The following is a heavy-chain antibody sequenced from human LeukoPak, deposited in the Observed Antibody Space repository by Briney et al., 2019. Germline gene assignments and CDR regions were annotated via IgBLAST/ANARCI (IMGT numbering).Heavy chain of an antibody. J-gene: IGHJ4*02. D-gene: IGHD5-18*01. V-gene: IGHV4-39*01. CDR2: IYYSGST. CDR1: GDSISSSTYY. CDR3: ARLGYSYGYLRGNY. Sequence: SETLSLTCTVSGDSISSSTYYWGWIRQPPGKGLEWIGSIYYSGSTYYNPSLKSRVTISVDTSENQFSLKLSSVTAADTAVYYCARLGYSYGYLRGNYWGQGALVTVSS.